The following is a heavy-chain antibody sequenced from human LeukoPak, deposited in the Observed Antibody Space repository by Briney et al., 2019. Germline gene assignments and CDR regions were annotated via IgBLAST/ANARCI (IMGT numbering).Heavy chain of an antibody. CDR1: GGSISSGSYY. J-gene: IGHJ6*02. CDR2: IYTSGST. Sequence: SETLSLTCTVSGGSISSGSYYWSWIRQPAGKGLEWIGRIYTSGSTNYNPSLKSRVTISVDTSKNQFSLKLSSVTAADTAVYYCARHGLMTTVTTPPAPDYGMDVWGQGTTVTVSS. CDR3: ARHGLMTTVTTPPAPDYGMDV. D-gene: IGHD4-17*01. V-gene: IGHV4-61*02.